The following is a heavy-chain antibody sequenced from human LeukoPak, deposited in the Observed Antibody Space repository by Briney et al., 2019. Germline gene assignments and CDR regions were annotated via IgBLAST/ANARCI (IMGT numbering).Heavy chain of an antibody. CDR2: MNPNSGNT. V-gene: IGHV1-8*01. CDR1: GYTFTSYD. CDR3: ARDLTYYYGSGSYYNWNWFDP. D-gene: IGHD3-10*01. Sequence: SVKVSCKASGYTFTSYDINWVRQATGQGLEWMGWMNPNSGNTGYAQKFQGRVTMTRNTSISTAYMELSSLRSEDTAVYYCARDLTYYYGSGSYYNWNWFDPWGQGTLVTVSS. J-gene: IGHJ5*02.